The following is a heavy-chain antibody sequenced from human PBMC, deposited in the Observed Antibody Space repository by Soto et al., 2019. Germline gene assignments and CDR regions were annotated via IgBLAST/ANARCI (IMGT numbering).Heavy chain of an antibody. Sequence: PGGSLRLSCAASGFTFSSYAMHWVRQAPGKGLEWVAVISYDGSNKYYADSVKGRFTISRDNSKNTLYLQMNSLRAEDTAVYYCARGAAAGPHWGQGTLVTVSS. CDR1: GFTFSSYA. CDR2: ISYDGSNK. D-gene: IGHD6-13*01. J-gene: IGHJ4*02. V-gene: IGHV3-30-3*01. CDR3: ARGAAAGPH.